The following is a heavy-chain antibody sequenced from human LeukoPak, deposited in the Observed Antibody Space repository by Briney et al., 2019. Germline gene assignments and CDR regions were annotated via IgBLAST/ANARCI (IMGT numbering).Heavy chain of an antibody. CDR1: GGSISNTNW. J-gene: IGHJ4*02. V-gene: IGHV4-4*02. CDR2: VNLQGST. CDR3: AREGGPYRPLDY. Sequence: PWGTLSLTCGVSGGSISNTNWWTWVRQPPGKGLEWIGEVNLQGSTNYNPSLKSRVAISVDKSENHISLKLNSVTAADTAVYYCAREGGPYRPLDYSGQGTLVTVAS.